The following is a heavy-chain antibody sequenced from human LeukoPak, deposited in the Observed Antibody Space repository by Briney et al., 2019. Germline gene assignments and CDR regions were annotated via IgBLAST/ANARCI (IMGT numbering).Heavy chain of an antibody. CDR3: TRTSYSGSFFDY. V-gene: IGHV3-33*03. J-gene: IGHJ4*02. D-gene: IGHD1-26*01. CDR1: GFTFSSYG. Sequence: GGSLRLSCAASGFTFSSYGMHWVRQAPGKGLEWVAVIWYDGSNKYYADSVKGRFTISRDNAKNSLYLQMDSLKTEDTAVYYCTRTSYSGSFFDYWGQGTLVTVSS. CDR2: IWYDGSNK.